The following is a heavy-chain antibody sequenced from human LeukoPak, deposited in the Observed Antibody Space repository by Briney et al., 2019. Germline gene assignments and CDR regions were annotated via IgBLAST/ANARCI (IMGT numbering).Heavy chain of an antibody. J-gene: IGHJ4*02. CDR1: GGTFSGYY. CDR3: ARGPWGLLPLFDH. CDR2: INHSGST. V-gene: IGHV4-34*01. D-gene: IGHD1-26*01. Sequence: PSETLSLTCAVYGGTFSGYYWSWIRQPPGKGLEWIGEINHSGSTNYNPSLKSRVTISIDTSKNQFSLKLSSVTAADTAVYYCARGPWGLLPLFDHWGQGTLVSVSS.